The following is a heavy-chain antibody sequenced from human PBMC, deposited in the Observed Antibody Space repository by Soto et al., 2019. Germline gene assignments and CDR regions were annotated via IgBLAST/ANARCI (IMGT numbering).Heavy chain of an antibody. CDR3: ARAKPPSYSSGWYGFDY. V-gene: IGHV3-66*01. D-gene: IGHD6-19*01. CDR1: GFTVNYNY. CDR2: IYTDDST. Sequence: GGSLRLSCAASGFTVNYNYMTWVRQAPGKGLEWVSVIYTDDSTYYADSVKGRFTISRDNSKNTLYLQMNSLRAEDTAIYYCARAKPPSYSSGWYGFDYWGQGTLVTVSS. J-gene: IGHJ4*02.